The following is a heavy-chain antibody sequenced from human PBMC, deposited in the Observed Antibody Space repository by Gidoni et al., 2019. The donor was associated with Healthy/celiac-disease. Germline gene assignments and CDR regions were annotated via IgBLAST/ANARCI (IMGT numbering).Heavy chain of an antibody. CDR2: IWYDGSKK. CDR1: GFTFSSYG. V-gene: IGHV3-33*01. J-gene: IGHJ4*02. D-gene: IGHD6-13*01. Sequence: QVQLVESGGGVVQPGRSLRLSCAASGFTFSSYGMHWVRQAPGKGLEWVAVIWYDGSKKYYADSVKGRITISRDNSKNTLYLQMNSLRAEDTAVYYCARDAESSSWYGGYFDYWGQGTLVTVSS. CDR3: ARDAESSSWYGGYFDY.